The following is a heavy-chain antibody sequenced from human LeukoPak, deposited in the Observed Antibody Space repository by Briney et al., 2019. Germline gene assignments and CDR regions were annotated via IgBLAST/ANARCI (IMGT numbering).Heavy chain of an antibody. Sequence: NPGGSLRLSCAASGFTFSNYGMNGVRQAPGKGLEWVSSISTSSSYIYYADSVKGRFTISRDNAKNSLYLQMNSLRAEDTAVYCCARGRWSFDYWGQGTLVTVSS. CDR1: GFTFSNYG. V-gene: IGHV3-21*01. CDR3: ARGRWSFDY. J-gene: IGHJ4*02. CDR2: ISTSSSYI. D-gene: IGHD5-24*01.